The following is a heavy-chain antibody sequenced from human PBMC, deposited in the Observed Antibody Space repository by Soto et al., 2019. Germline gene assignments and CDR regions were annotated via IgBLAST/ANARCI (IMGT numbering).Heavy chain of an antibody. Sequence: EVQLVESGGGVVRPGGSLRLSCAASGFTFDDYGMSWVRQAPGKGLEWVSGINWNGGSTGYGDSVKGRFTISRDNAKNSVSLQMNSLRAEDTAVYYCASLNNLNDAGALDYWGQGTLVTVSA. V-gene: IGHV3-20*04. D-gene: IGHD1-1*01. CDR3: ASLNNLNDAGALDY. J-gene: IGHJ4*02. CDR2: INWNGGST. CDR1: GFTFDDYG.